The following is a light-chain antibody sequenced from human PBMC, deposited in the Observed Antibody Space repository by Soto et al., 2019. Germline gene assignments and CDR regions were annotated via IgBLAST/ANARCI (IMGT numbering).Light chain of an antibody. Sequence: DIHMTQSPSSLSAAVGDRVTITCRASQSISTYLSWYQQKPGKAPKLLIYDASDLETGVPSRFSGSGSGTGFTFTISSLQPEDFATYYCQQYESLPLTFGQGTRLEIK. CDR3: QQYESLPLT. V-gene: IGKV1-33*01. CDR2: DAS. CDR1: QSISTY. J-gene: IGKJ5*01.